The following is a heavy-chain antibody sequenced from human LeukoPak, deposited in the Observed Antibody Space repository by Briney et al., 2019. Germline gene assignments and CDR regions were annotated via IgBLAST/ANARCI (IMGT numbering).Heavy chain of an antibody. D-gene: IGHD2-15*01. CDR3: ARVDGSCSGGSCPSGNWFDP. V-gene: IGHV4-59*08. Sequence: NASETLSLTCAVYGGSFSGYYWSWIRQPPGKGLEYIGYIYYSGYTNYNPSLKSRVTISYTSNNQFSLKLNSVTAADTAVYYCARVDGSCSGGSCPSGNWFDPWGQGTLVTVSS. J-gene: IGHJ5*02. CDR1: GGSFSGYY. CDR2: IYYSGYT.